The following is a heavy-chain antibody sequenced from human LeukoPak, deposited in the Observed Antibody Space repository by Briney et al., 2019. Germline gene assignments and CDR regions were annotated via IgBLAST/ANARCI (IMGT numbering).Heavy chain of an antibody. J-gene: IGHJ4*02. CDR2: ISGYNGNT. V-gene: IGHV1-18*01. Sequence: ASVKVSCKASGGTFSSYAISWVRQAPGQGLEWMGWISGYNGNTNYAQKLQGRVTMTTDTSTNTVYMELRSLRSDDTAVYYCARVYDFWSGYFDYWGQGTLVTVSS. D-gene: IGHD3-3*01. CDR3: ARVYDFWSGYFDY. CDR1: GGTFSSYA.